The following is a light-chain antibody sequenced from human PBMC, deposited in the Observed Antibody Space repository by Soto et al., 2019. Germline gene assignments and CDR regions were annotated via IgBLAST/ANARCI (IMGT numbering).Light chain of an antibody. CDR2: EVS. CDR1: SSDVGGYNY. CDR3: TSYAGSDIWV. Sequence: QSALTQPPSASGSPGQSVTISCTGTSSDVGGYNYVSWYQQYPGKAPKLMIYEVSKRPSGVPDRFSGSKSGKTASLTVSGLQAEDEADYYCTSYAGSDIWVFGGGTKPTVL. V-gene: IGLV2-8*01. J-gene: IGLJ3*02.